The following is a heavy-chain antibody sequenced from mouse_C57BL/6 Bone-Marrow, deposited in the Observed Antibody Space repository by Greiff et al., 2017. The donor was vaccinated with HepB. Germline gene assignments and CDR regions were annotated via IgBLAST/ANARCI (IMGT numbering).Heavy chain of an antibody. Sequence: QVQLQQPGAELVMPGASVKLSCKASGYTLTSYWMHWVKQRPGQGLEWIGEIDPSDSYTNYNQKFKGKSTLTVDKSSSTAYMQLSSLTSEDSAVYYCARYSYGFAYWGQGTLVTVSA. CDR1: GYTLTSYW. CDR2: IDPSDSYT. J-gene: IGHJ3*01. CDR3: ARYSYGFAY. D-gene: IGHD2-12*01. V-gene: IGHV1-69*01.